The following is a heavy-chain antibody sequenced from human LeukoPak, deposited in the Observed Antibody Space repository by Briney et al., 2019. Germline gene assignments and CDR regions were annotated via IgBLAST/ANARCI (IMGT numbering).Heavy chain of an antibody. CDR1: GFTFSDYY. J-gene: IGHJ5*02. CDR3: ARGYCSGGNCYPLFDP. V-gene: IGHV3-11*01. Sequence: PGGSLRLSCAASGFTFSDYYIGWLRQAPGKGLEWISYITPSGSATFYADSVKGRFTISRDNAKNSLYLQMNSLRAEDTAVYYCARGYCSGGNCYPLFDPWGQGTLVTVSS. D-gene: IGHD2-15*01. CDR2: ITPSGSAT.